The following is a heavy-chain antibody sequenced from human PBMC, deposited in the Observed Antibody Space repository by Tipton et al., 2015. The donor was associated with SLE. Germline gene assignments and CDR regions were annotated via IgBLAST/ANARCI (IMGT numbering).Heavy chain of an antibody. V-gene: IGHV4-59*01. CDR2: ISYSGST. J-gene: IGHJ4*02. CDR1: GGSIFSSY. D-gene: IGHD1-7*01. Sequence: TLSLTCTVSGGSIFSSYWSWIRQPPGKGLEWIGWISYSGSTNFNPSLKSRVTISIDKSGSQFSLSLTSVTAADTAVYYCARMPPGGWNYYFDYWGQGTPVTVSS. CDR3: ARMPPGGWNYYFDY.